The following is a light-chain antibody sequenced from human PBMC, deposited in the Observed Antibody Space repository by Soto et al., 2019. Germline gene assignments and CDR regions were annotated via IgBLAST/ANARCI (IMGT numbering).Light chain of an antibody. Sequence: VVFTQSPYNLSLSPVERATLSCRASQSVSSSYLAWYQQKPGQAPRLLIYGASSRATGIPDRFSGSGSGTDFTLTISRLEPEDFAVYYCQQYGSSPRTFGQGTKVDIK. J-gene: IGKJ1*01. CDR1: QSVSSSY. CDR2: GAS. CDR3: QQYGSSPRT. V-gene: IGKV3-20*01.